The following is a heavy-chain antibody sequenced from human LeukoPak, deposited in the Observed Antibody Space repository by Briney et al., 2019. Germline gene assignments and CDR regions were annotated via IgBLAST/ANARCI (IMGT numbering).Heavy chain of an antibody. CDR2: INPNSGGT. CDR3: ARVPMVRGTMPFDY. J-gene: IGHJ4*02. CDR1: GYTFTGYY. D-gene: IGHD3-10*01. Sequence: GASVKVSCKASGYTFTGYYMHWVRQAPGQGLEWMGWINPNSGGTNYAQKFQGRVTMTRDTSISTAYMELSRLRSDDTAVYYCARVPMVRGTMPFDYWGQGTLVTVSP. V-gene: IGHV1-2*02.